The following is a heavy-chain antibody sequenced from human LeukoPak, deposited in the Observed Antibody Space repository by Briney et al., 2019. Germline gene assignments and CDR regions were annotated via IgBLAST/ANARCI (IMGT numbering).Heavy chain of an antibody. Sequence: GGSLRLSCAASGFTFSGYAMSWVRQAPGKGLEWVSAISGSGGSTFYADSVKGRFTISRDNSKNTLYLQMNSLRAEDSAVYYCAKGDSVSGYYLYYFDYWGQGTLVTVSS. CDR1: GFTFSGYA. CDR3: AKGDSVSGYYLYYFDY. V-gene: IGHV3-23*01. CDR2: ISGSGGST. D-gene: IGHD3-22*01. J-gene: IGHJ4*02.